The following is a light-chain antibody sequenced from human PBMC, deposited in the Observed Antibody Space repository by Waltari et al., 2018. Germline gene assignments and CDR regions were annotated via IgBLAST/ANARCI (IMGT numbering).Light chain of an antibody. CDR1: NIGTKS. CDR3: QVWDANNDPGV. J-gene: IGLJ1*01. Sequence: LTQPPSVSVAPGKTARITCGGNNIGTKSVHWYQQKPGQAPILVISYDSDRPSGIPERFSGSNSGNTATLTISRVEAADEADYYCQVWDANNDPGVFGTGTEVTVL. CDR2: YDS. V-gene: IGLV3-21*04.